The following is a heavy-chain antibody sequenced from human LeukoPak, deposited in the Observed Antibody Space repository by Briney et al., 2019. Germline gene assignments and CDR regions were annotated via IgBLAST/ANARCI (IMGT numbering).Heavy chain of an antibody. CDR1: GFAFSSYA. CDR3: AKEYCSNSVCHSLDY. J-gene: IGHJ4*02. CDR2: ISYDGSNK. Sequence: GGSLRLSCAASGFAFSSYAMHWVRQAPGRGLEWVAVISYDGSNKYYADSVKGRFTISRDNSKNTLYLQMNSLRAEDTAVYYCAKEYCSNSVCHSLDYWGQGTLVTVSS. D-gene: IGHD2-8*01. V-gene: IGHV3-30*04.